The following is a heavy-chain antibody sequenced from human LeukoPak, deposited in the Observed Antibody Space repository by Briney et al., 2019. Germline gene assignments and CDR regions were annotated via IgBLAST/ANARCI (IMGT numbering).Heavy chain of an antibody. V-gene: IGHV3-23*01. Sequence: VGSLRLSCAASGFTFSSYAMSWVRQAPGKGLEWVSAISGSGGSTYYADSVKGRFTISRDNSKNTLYLQMNSLRAEDTAVYYCAKDPYSSGWYWGDYWGQGTLVTVSS. CDR3: AKDPYSSGWYWGDY. J-gene: IGHJ4*02. CDR2: ISGSGGST. D-gene: IGHD6-19*01. CDR1: GFTFSSYA.